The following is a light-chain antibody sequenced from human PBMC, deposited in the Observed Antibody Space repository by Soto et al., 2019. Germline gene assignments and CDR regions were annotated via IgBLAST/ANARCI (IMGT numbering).Light chain of an antibody. V-gene: IGKV1-6*01. CDR1: QGIRND. J-gene: IGKJ1*01. Sequence: IQMTQSPYSLSASVGDRVTLTCRASQGIRNDLGWYQQKPGKAPKLLIYAASSLQSGVPSRFSGSGSVTDFTLTISSLQPEDFATYYCLQDYNYPLTFGQGTKVDIK. CDR2: AAS. CDR3: LQDYNYPLT.